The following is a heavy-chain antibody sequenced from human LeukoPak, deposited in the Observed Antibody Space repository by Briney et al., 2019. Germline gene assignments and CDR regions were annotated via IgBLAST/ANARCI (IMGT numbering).Heavy chain of an antibody. CDR1: GYTFTGYY. J-gene: IGHJ4*02. D-gene: IGHD3-10*01. Sequence: ASVKVSRKASGYTFTGYYMHWVRQAPGQGLEWMGWVNTNSGGTNYPQKFQGRVTMTRDTSITTAYTELSRLKSDDTAVYYCARNGYGSGSYSWGQGTLVTVSS. V-gene: IGHV1-2*02. CDR3: ARNGYGSGSYS. CDR2: VNTNSGGT.